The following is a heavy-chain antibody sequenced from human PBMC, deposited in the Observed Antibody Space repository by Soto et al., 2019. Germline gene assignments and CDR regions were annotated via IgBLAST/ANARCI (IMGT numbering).Heavy chain of an antibody. D-gene: IGHD3-10*01. CDR1: GFTFSSYW. Sequence: EVQVVESGGGLVQPGGSLRLSCEASGFTFSSYWMTWVRQAPGKGLEWVANIKQDGSEKYYVDSVKGRFTISRDNAKNALYLQMNSLRAEDTAVYSCARAGSNYLASGSYLPYYMDVCGKGTTVTVSS. V-gene: IGHV3-7*01. CDR2: IKQDGSEK. CDR3: ARAGSNYLASGSYLPYYMDV. J-gene: IGHJ6*03.